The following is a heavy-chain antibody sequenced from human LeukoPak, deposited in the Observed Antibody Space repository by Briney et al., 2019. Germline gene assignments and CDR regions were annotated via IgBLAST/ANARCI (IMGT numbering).Heavy chain of an antibody. V-gene: IGHV1-18*01. D-gene: IGHD5-24*01. J-gene: IGHJ4*02. Sequence: ASVKVSCKASGYMFTNYGISWVRQAPGQGLEWMGWITPYNENTRYARKFEDRISMTTDTSSNTAHMDLRSLRSDDTAVYYCARVKEERATMSPFDSWGQGTLVTVST. CDR2: ITPYNENT. CDR3: ARVKEERATMSPFDS. CDR1: GYMFTNYG.